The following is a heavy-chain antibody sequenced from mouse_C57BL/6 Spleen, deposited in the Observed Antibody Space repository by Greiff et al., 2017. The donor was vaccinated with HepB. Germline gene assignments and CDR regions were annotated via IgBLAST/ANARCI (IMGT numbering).Heavy chain of an antibody. CDR1: GFSFNTYA. CDR2: IRSKSNNYAT. J-gene: IGHJ2*01. D-gene: IGHD1-1*01. Sequence: EVQGVESGGGLVQPKGSLKLSCAASGFSFNTYAMNWVRQAPGKGLEWVARIRSKSNNYATYYADSVKDRFTISRDDSESMLYLQMNNLKTEDTAMYYCVRNYGSSSYYFDYWGQGTTLTVSS. V-gene: IGHV10-1*01. CDR3: VRNYGSSSYYFDY.